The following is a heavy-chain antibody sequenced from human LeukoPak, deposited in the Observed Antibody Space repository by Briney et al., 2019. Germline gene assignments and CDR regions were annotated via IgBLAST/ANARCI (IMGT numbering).Heavy chain of an antibody. D-gene: IGHD4-17*01. CDR1: GGSISSYY. CDR3: ARAKDYGDYDGAFDI. CDR2: IYYSGST. Sequence: PSETLSLTCTVSGGSISSYYWSWIRQPPGKGLEWIGYIYYSGSTNYNPSLKSRVTISVDTSKNQFSLKLSSATAADTAVYYCARAKDYGDYDGAFDIWGQGTMVTVSS. J-gene: IGHJ3*02. V-gene: IGHV4-59*08.